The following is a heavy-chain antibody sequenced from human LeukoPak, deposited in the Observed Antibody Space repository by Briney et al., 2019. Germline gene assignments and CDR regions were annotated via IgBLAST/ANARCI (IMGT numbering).Heavy chain of an antibody. CDR3: ARDPAGPGYYYYYYGMDV. CDR2: IYTSGST. D-gene: IGHD6-13*01. J-gene: IGHJ6*02. Sequence: SETLSLTCTVSGGSISSYYWSWIRQPAGMGLEWIGRIYTSGSTNYNPSLKSRVTMSVDTSKNQFSLKLSSVTAADTAVYYCARDPAGPGYYYYYYGMDVWGQGTTVTVSS. CDR1: GGSISSYY. V-gene: IGHV4-4*07.